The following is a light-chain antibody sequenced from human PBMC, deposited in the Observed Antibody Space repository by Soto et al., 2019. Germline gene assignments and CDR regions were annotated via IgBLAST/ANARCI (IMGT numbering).Light chain of an antibody. Sequence: EIVMTQSPATLSVSPGERATLSCRASQSVSTNLAWYQQKPGQAPRLLMYGASTRATGIPARFSRSGSGTEFTLTISSLPSEDFEVYYCQQYNNWPWTFGQGTKVEIK. CDR3: QQYNNWPWT. CDR2: GAS. V-gene: IGKV3-15*01. J-gene: IGKJ1*01. CDR1: QSVSTN.